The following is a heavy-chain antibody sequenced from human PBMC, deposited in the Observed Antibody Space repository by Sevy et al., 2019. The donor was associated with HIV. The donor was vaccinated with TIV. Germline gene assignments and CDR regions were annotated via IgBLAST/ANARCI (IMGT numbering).Heavy chain of an antibody. CDR1: VGSVSSGSYY. CDR2: IYYSGST. CDR3: ARVRYSSSWYAKRLNWFDP. D-gene: IGHD6-13*01. V-gene: IGHV4-61*01. Sequence: SETLSLTCTVSVGSVSSGSYYWSWIRQPPGKGLEWIGYIYYSGSTNYNPSLKSRVTISVDTSKNQFSLKLSSVTAADTAVYYCARVRYSSSWYAKRLNWFDPWGQGTLVTVSS. J-gene: IGHJ5*02.